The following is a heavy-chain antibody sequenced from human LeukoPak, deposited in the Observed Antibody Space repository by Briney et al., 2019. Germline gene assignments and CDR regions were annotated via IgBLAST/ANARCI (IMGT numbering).Heavy chain of an antibody. CDR3: ARGGAHEFDY. CDR2: IYYSGST. J-gene: IGHJ4*02. V-gene: IGHV4-59*01. D-gene: IGHD1-26*01. CDR1: GGSISSYY. Sequence: PSETLSLTCTVSGGSISSYYWSWIRQPPGKGLEWIGYIYYSGSTNYNPSLKSQVTISVDTSKNQFSLKLSSVTAADTAVYYCARGGAHEFDYWGQGTLVTVSS.